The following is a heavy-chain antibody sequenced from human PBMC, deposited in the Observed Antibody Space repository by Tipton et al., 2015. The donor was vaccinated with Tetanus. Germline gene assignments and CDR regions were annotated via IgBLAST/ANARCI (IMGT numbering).Heavy chain of an antibody. Sequence: SGFTFRSYGMHWVRQAPGKGLEWVAVLWFDGGDKYYADSVKGRFTISRDNSKNTVYLQMNSLRAEDTAVYYCARELDCSGGGCYSYGLDVWGQGTTVTVSS. CDR3: ARELDCSGGGCYSYGLDV. CDR2: LWFDGGDK. CDR1: GFTFRSYG. V-gene: IGHV3-33*01. D-gene: IGHD2-15*01. J-gene: IGHJ6*02.